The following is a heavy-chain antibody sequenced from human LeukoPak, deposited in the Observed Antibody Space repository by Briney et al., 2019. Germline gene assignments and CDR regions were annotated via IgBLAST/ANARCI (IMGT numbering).Heavy chain of an antibody. V-gene: IGHV1-2*02. CDR2: TNPDGGDT. D-gene: IGHD3-22*01. CDR3: ARESQEGYYYDNSGMDV. J-gene: IGHJ6*04. CDR1: GNSFTGYY. Sequence: ASVEVSCKASGNSFTGYYIHWVRQAPGQGLEWMGWTNPDGGDTNYAQKFQGRVTMTRDTSISTAYMELSRLRFDDTAVYYCARESQEGYYYDNSGMDVWGKGTTVTVSS.